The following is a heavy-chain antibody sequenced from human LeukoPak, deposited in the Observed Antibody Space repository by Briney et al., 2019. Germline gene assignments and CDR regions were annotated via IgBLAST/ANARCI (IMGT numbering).Heavy chain of an antibody. Sequence: GGSLRLSCAPSGFTFSSYAMHWVRHAPGKGLEWVAVISYDGSNKYYADSVKGRFTISRDNSKNTLFLQMNSLRAEDTAVYYCARSLRDSSGYYFMDWGQGTLATVSS. V-gene: IGHV3-30-3*01. CDR1: GFTFSSYA. D-gene: IGHD3-22*01. J-gene: IGHJ4*02. CDR3: ARSLRDSSGYYFMD. CDR2: ISYDGSNK.